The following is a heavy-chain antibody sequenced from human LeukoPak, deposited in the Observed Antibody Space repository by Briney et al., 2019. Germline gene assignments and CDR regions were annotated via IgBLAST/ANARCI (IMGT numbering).Heavy chain of an antibody. D-gene: IGHD4-11*01. CDR3: ASQGWYSNYYFDN. V-gene: IGHV4-39*01. CDR1: GGSIGSSSYY. Sequence: SETLSLTCTVSGGSIGSSSYYWGWIRQPPGKGLEWIGSIYYSGSTYYNSSLKSRVTISVDTSRNQFSLKLNSVTAADTAVYYCASQGWYSNYYFDNWGQGTLVTVSS. J-gene: IGHJ4*02. CDR2: IYYSGST.